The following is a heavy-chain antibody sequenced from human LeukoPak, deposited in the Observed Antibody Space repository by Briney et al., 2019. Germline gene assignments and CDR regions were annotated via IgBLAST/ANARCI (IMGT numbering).Heavy chain of an antibody. CDR3: VRSLDY. Sequence: GGALRLSCAASGFPFSTYAMNWVRQAPGKGLEGVSVITGSGGFTQYADSVKGRLTISRDNSKNTVYLQMNSLGVEDTALYYCVRSLDYWGQGTLVTVSS. CDR2: ITGSGGFT. J-gene: IGHJ4*02. CDR1: GFPFSTYA. V-gene: IGHV3-23*01.